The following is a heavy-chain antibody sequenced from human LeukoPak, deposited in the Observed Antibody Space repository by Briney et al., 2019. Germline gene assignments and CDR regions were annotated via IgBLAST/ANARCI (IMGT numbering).Heavy chain of an antibody. V-gene: IGHV3-23*01. CDR1: GFTFSSYA. D-gene: IGHD6-13*01. J-gene: IGHJ4*02. CDR3: AKGGEYSSSWYGFYY. CDR2: ISGSGGST. Sequence: GGSLRLSCAASGFTFSSYAMSWVRQAPGKGREWGSAISGSGGSTYYAASVKGRFTISRDNSNNTLYLQMNSLRAEDTAVYYCAKGGEYSSSWYGFYYWGQGTLVTVSS.